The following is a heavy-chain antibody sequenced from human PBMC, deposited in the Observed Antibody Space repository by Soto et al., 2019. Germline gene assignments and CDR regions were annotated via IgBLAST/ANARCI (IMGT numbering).Heavy chain of an antibody. CDR2: INAGNGNT. V-gene: IGHV1-3*01. Sequence: ASVKASCKASRYTFTSYAMHWVRQAPGQRLEWMGWINAGNGNTKYSQKFQGRVTITRDTSASTAYMGLSSLRSEDTAVYHCARDPGYSYGYNWGQGTLVTVSS. D-gene: IGHD5-18*01. CDR3: ARDPGYSYGYN. J-gene: IGHJ4*02. CDR1: RYTFTSYA.